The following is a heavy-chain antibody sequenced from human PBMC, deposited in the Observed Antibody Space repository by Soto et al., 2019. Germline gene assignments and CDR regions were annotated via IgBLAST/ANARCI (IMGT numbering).Heavy chain of an antibody. Sequence: EVQLVESGGGLVKPGGSLRLSCAASGFTFSNAWMSWVRQAPGKGLEWVGRIKSKTDGGTTDYAAPVKGRFTISRDDSKNTLYLQMNSLKTEDTAVYYCTTVMRSVQLWFTHYYYYYGMDVWGQGTTVTVSS. CDR2: IKSKTDGGTT. CDR1: GFTFSNAW. D-gene: IGHD5-18*01. V-gene: IGHV3-15*01. J-gene: IGHJ6*02. CDR3: TTVMRSVQLWFTHYYYYYGMDV.